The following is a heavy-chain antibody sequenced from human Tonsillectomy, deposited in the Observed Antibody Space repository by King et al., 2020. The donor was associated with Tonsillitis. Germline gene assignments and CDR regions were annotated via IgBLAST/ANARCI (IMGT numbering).Heavy chain of an antibody. Sequence: VQLVESGAEVKKPGASVKVSCKASGYTFTTYGISWVRQAPGQGLEWMGWVRVYNGNTIYAQKLQGRVTMTTDTSTSTAYMELRSLTSDDTAVYFSARNFGSGSLQYYFDYWGQGTLVTVSS. CDR2: VRVYNGNT. V-gene: IGHV1-18*01. D-gene: IGHD3-10*01. CDR3: ARNFGSGSLQYYFDY. CDR1: GYTFTTYG. J-gene: IGHJ4*02.